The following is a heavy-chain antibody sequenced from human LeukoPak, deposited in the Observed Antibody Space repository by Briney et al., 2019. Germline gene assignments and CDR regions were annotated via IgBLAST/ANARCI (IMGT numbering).Heavy chain of an antibody. V-gene: IGHV3-64*01. Sequence: GGSLRLSCAASGFTFSSYAMHWVRQAPGKGLEYVSAISNDGGSTYYANSVKGRFTISRDNSKNTLYLQMGSLRAEDMAVYYCARGGSFDYWGQGTLVTVSS. J-gene: IGHJ4*02. D-gene: IGHD2-15*01. CDR2: ISNDGGST. CDR3: ARGGSFDY. CDR1: GFTFSSYA.